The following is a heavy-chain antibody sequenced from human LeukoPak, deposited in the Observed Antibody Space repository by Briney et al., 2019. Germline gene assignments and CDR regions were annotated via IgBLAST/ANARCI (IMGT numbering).Heavy chain of an antibody. CDR2: ISSSSSYI. D-gene: IGHD3-3*01. CDR1: GFTFSSYS. V-gene: IGHV3-21*01. J-gene: IGHJ4*02. Sequence: GGSLRLSCAASGFTFSSYSMNWVRQAPGKGLEWVSSISSSSSYIYYADSVKGRFTISRVNAKNSLYLQMNSLRAEDTAVYYCARFIYDLWSGYPPYFDYWGQGTLVTVSS. CDR3: ARFIYDLWSGYPPYFDY.